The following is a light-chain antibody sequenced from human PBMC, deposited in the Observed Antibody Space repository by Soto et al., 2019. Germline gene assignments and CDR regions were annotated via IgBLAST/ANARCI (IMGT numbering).Light chain of an antibody. Sequence: DIRMTQSPSTLSGSVGDRVTITCRASQTISSWLAWYQQKPGKAPKLLIYKASTLKSGVPSRFSGSGSGTEFTLTISSLQPDDFATNYCQHYNSYSEAFGQGTK. CDR3: QHYNSYSEA. V-gene: IGKV1-5*03. CDR1: QTISSW. J-gene: IGKJ1*01. CDR2: KAS.